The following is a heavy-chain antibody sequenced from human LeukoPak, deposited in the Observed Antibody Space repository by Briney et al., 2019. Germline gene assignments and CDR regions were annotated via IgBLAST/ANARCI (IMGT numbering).Heavy chain of an antibody. Sequence: PGGSLRLSCAASGFTFSSYAMHWVRQAPGKGLEWVAVISYDGSNKYYADSVKGRFTISRDNSKNTLYLQMNSLRAEDTAVYYCARGLQLLMYGMDVWAQGTTVTVSS. CDR2: ISYDGSNK. CDR3: ARGLQLLMYGMDV. J-gene: IGHJ6*02. CDR1: GFTFSSYA. V-gene: IGHV3-30-3*01. D-gene: IGHD2-2*01.